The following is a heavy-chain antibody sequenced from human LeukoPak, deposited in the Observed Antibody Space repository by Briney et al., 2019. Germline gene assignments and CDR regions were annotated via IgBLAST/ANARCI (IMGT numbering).Heavy chain of an antibody. J-gene: IGHJ6*03. Sequence: SETLSLTCAVSGGSFSGYYWSWIRQPPGKGLEWIGEINHSGSTNYNPSLRSRVTISVDTSKNQFSLKLSSVTAADTAVYYCARKAGRCSSGSCYSPNYYYYYMDVWGKGTTVTVSS. V-gene: IGHV4-34*01. D-gene: IGHD2-15*01. CDR3: ARKAGRCSSGSCYSPNYYYYYMDV. CDR1: GGSFSGYY. CDR2: INHSGST.